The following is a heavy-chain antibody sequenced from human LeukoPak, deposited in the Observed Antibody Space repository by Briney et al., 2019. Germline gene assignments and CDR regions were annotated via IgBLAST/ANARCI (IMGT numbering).Heavy chain of an antibody. D-gene: IGHD3-16*01. J-gene: IGHJ6*03. CDR2: INHSGST. CDR3: ARDYHDSLYYYYYMDV. Sequence: SETLSLTCAVYGGSFSGYYWSWIRQPPGKGLEWIGEINHSGSTNYNPSLKSRVTISVDTSKNQFSLKLSSVTAADTAVYYCARDYHDSLYYYYYMDVWGKGTTVTVSS. V-gene: IGHV4-34*01. CDR1: GGSFSGYY.